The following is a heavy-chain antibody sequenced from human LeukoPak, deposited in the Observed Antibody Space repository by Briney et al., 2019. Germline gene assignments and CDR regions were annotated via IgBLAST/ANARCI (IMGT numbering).Heavy chain of an antibody. D-gene: IGHD6-6*01. J-gene: IGHJ4*02. CDR1: GFTFSSYA. CDR2: IKSKTDGGTT. V-gene: IGHV3-15*01. Sequence: PGGSLRPSCAASGFTFSSYAMSWVRQAPGKGLEWVGRIKSKTDGGTTDYAAPVKGRFTISRDDSKNTLYLQMNSLKTEDTAVYYCTTDHLVTLYFDYWAQEPRFTVSS. CDR3: TTDHLVTLYFDY.